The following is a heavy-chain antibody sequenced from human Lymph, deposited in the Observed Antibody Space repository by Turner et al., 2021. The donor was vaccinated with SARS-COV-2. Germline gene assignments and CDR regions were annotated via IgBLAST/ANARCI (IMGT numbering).Heavy chain of an antibody. V-gene: IGHV3-30-3*01. J-gene: IGHJ4*02. Sequence: QVQLVESGGGVFQPGRSLRLSGAASGFTFNNYPMHWVRQAPGKGLEWVAVISYDGSNKDYADSVKGRFTISRDNSKNTLYLQMNSLRAEDTAVYYCARDSSGSGTLDYWGQGTLVTVSS. CDR3: ARDSSGSGTLDY. CDR1: GFTFNNYP. CDR2: ISYDGSNK. D-gene: IGHD3-10*01.